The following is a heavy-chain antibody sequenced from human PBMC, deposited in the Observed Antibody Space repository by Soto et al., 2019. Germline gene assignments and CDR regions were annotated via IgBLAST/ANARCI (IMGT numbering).Heavy chain of an antibody. Sequence: PGGSLRLSCAASGFTFSSYAMSWVRQAPGKGLEWVSAISGSGGSTYYADSVKGRFTISRDNSKNTLYLQMNSLRAEDTAVYYCAKGLYYYGSGSSIDYYYYYGMDVWGQGTTVTVSS. CDR3: AKGLYYYGSGSSIDYYYYYGMDV. CDR1: GFTFSSYA. D-gene: IGHD3-10*01. V-gene: IGHV3-23*01. J-gene: IGHJ6*02. CDR2: ISGSGGST.